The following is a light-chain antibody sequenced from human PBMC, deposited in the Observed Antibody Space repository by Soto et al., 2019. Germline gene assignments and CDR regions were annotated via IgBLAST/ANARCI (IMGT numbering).Light chain of an antibody. CDR1: RSLLHNSNDKNY. J-gene: IGKJ4*01. CDR3: QQYYGIPLT. Sequence: DIVMTQSPDSLPVSLGERATINCKSSRSLLHNSNDKNYLAWYQQKPGQPPKLLFYWASTRQSGVPERFSGSGSERDFTLTVTSLRAEDVAVYYCQQYYGIPLTFGGGTQVEIK. V-gene: IGKV4-1*01. CDR2: WAS.